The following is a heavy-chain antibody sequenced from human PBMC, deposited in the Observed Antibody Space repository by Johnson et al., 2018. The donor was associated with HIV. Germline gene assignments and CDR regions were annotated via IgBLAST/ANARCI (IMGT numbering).Heavy chain of an antibody. Sequence: VQLVESGGGLIQPGGSLRLSCAASGFTVSSNYMTWVRQAPGKGLEWVSVIYSGGTIYYADSVKGRFTISRDNAKNSLYLQMNSLRAEDTAVYYCAREKWELRGDAFDIWGQGTMVTVSS. D-gene: IGHD1-26*01. V-gene: IGHV3-53*01. CDR1: GFTVSSNY. J-gene: IGHJ3*02. CDR2: IYSGGTI. CDR3: AREKWELRGDAFDI.